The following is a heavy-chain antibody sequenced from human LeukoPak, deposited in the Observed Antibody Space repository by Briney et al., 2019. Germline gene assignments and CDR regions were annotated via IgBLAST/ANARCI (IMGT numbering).Heavy chain of an antibody. CDR3: ARDRSTGYYYGMDV. Sequence: PGRSLRLSCAASGFTFSSYAMHWVRQAPGKGLEWVAVISYDGSNKYYADSVKGRFTISRDNSKNTLYLQMNSLRAEDTAVYYCARDRSTGYYYGMDVWGQGTTVTVSS. D-gene: IGHD1-1*01. V-gene: IGHV3-30*04. CDR1: GFTFSSYA. CDR2: ISYDGSNK. J-gene: IGHJ6*02.